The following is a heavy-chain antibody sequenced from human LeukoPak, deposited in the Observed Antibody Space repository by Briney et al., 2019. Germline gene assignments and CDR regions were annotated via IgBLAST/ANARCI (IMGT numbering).Heavy chain of an antibody. CDR2: IYYSGST. D-gene: IGHD5-18*01. J-gene: IGHJ4*02. V-gene: IGHV4-61*01. Sequence: SETLSLTCTVSGGSVSSGSYYWSWIRQPPGKGLVWIGYIYYSGSTNYNPSLKSRVTISVDTSKNQFSLKLSSVTAADTAVYYCARDRTDTAMVGFDYWGQGTLVTVSS. CDR1: GGSVSSGSYY. CDR3: ARDRTDTAMVGFDY.